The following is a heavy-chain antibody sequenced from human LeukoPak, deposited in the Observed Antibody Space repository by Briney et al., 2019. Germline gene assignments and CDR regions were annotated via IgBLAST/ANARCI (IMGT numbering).Heavy chain of an antibody. CDR2: IYSGGST. CDR1: GFTVSSNY. J-gene: IGHJ4*02. Sequence: PGGSLRLSCAASGFTVSSNYMSWVRQAPGKGLEWVSVIYSGGSTYYTDSVKGRFTISRDNSKNTLYLQMNSPGAEDTAVYYCARDQQNYYDSSGHWGQGTLVTVSS. D-gene: IGHD3-22*01. CDR3: ARDQQNYYDSSGH. V-gene: IGHV3-66*02.